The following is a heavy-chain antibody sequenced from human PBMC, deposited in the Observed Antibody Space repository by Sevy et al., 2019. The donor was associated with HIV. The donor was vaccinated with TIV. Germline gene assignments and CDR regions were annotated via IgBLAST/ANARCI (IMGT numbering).Heavy chain of an antibody. J-gene: IGHJ6*02. D-gene: IGHD4-17*01. V-gene: IGHV3-21*01. CDR2: ISSSSSYI. CDR3: ARPDYGDYDYYYYGMDV. CDR1: GFTFSSYS. Sequence: GSLRLSCAASGFTFSSYSMNWVRQAPGKGLEWVSSISSSSSYIYYADSVKGRFTISRDNAKNSLYLQMNSLRAEDTAVYYCARPDYGDYDYYYYGMDVWGQGTTVTVSS.